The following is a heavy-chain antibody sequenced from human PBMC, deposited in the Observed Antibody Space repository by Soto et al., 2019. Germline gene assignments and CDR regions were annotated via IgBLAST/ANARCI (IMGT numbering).Heavy chain of an antibody. D-gene: IGHD1-1*01. CDR3: AKRNPTARYAFDI. J-gene: IGHJ3*02. V-gene: IGHV3-23*01. CDR2: ISAGGVAT. Sequence: QLLESGGGLIQPGGSLRLSCAASGFTFSSYAMTWVRQAPGKGLQWVSTISAGGVATYYADSVKGRFTISSDIPKNTLFLQMNSLRAEDTAVYYCAKRNPTARYAFDIWGQGTMVTVSS. CDR1: GFTFSSYA.